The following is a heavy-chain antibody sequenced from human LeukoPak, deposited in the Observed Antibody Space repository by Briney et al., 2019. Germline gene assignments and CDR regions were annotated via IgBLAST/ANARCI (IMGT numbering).Heavy chain of an antibody. J-gene: IGHJ6*04. D-gene: IGHD3-22*01. V-gene: IGHV4-59*01. CDR1: GGSFSGYY. Sequence: LETLSLTCAVYGGSFSGYYWSWIRQPPGKGLEWIGYIYYSGSTNYNPSLKSRVTISVDTSKNQFSLKLSSVTAADTAVYYCARDSEYYYDSSGYEGVAFDIWGKGTTVTVSS. CDR2: IYYSGST. CDR3: ARDSEYYYDSSGYEGVAFDI.